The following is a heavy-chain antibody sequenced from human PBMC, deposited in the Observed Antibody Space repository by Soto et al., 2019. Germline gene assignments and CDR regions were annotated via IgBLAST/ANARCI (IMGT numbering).Heavy chain of an antibody. Sequence: SVKVSCKASGGTFSSYAISWVRQAPGQGLEWMGGIIPIFGTANYAQKFQGRVTITADESTSTAYMELSSLRSEDTAVYYCARGPGRYYDSSGYYYYFDYWGQGTLVTVS. V-gene: IGHV1-69*13. CDR1: GGTFSSYA. CDR2: IIPIFGTA. J-gene: IGHJ4*02. D-gene: IGHD3-22*01. CDR3: ARGPGRYYDSSGYYYYFDY.